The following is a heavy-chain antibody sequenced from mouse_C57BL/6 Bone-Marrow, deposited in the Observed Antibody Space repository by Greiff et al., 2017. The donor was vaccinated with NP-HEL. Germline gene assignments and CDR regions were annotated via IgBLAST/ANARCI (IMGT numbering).Heavy chain of an antibody. CDR1: GYTFTDHT. CDR2: IYPSAGST. V-gene: IGHV1-78*01. CDR3: ARKSYDGYSLHWYFDV. J-gene: IGHJ1*03. D-gene: IGHD2-3*01. Sequence: QVQLQQSDAELVKPGASVKISCKVSGYTFTDHTIHLMKQRPEQGLEWIGYIYPSAGSTKYNEKFKGKATFTADKSSSTAYMQLNSLTSEDSAVYFCARKSYDGYSLHWYFDVWGTGTTVTVSS.